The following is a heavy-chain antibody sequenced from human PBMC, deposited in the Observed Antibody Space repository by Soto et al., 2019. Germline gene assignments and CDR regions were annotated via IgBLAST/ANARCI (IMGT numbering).Heavy chain of an antibody. V-gene: IGHV3-30-3*01. Sequence: GGSLRLSCAASGFTFSSYAMHWVRQAPGKGLEWVAVISYDGSNKYYADSVKGRFTISRDNSKNTLYLQMNSLRAEETAVYYCARDNGRFTVTTFSFDYWGQGTLVTVSS. CDR2: ISYDGSNK. CDR1: GFTFSSYA. J-gene: IGHJ4*02. D-gene: IGHD4-17*01. CDR3: ARDNGRFTVTTFSFDY.